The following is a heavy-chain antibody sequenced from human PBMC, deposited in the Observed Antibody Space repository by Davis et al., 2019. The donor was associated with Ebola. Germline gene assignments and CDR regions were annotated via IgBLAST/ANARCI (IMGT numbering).Heavy chain of an antibody. Sequence: PGGSLRLSCAVSGFTLTSYAISWVRQAPGKGLEWVSTLSGGGTTYYSDSVKGRFTISRDNSKNTLFLQMNGLRAEDTALYYCAKDRQAAVPVAMWAFDHWGQGTLVTVSS. CDR1: GFTLTSYA. V-gene: IGHV3-23*01. CDR3: AKDRQAAVPVAMWAFDH. J-gene: IGHJ4*02. D-gene: IGHD1-26*01. CDR2: LSGGGTT.